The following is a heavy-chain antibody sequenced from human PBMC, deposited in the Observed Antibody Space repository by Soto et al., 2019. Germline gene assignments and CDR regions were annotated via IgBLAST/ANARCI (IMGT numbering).Heavy chain of an antibody. CDR3: ARNMDYYYGPGSGNGHGV. D-gene: IGHD3-10*01. J-gene: IGHJ6*02. CDR2: INPKFGDT. Sequence: QVQLVQSGAEVKEPGDSVRVSCEASGYTFTAYYIHWVRQAPGQGLEWMGWINPKFGDTTYAQDFQGRVNMTRDMSSSTDYMELSRLTSDDTAIYYCARNMDYYYGPGSGNGHGVWGQGTTVTVFS. V-gene: IGHV1-2*02. CDR1: GYTFTAYY.